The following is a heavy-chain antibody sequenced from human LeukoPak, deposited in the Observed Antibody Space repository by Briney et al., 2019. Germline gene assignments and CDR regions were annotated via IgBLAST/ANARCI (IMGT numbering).Heavy chain of an antibody. CDR3: ARAPLRFPDTYNWNDFHYYYYYMDV. J-gene: IGHJ6*03. V-gene: IGHV1-69*06. CDR2: IIPIFGTA. D-gene: IGHD1-1*01. CDR1: GGTFSSYA. Sequence: GASVKVSCKASGGTFSSYAISWVRQAPGQGLEWMGGIIPIFGTANYAQKFQGRVTITADKSTSTAYMELSSLRSEDTAVYYCARAPLRFPDTYNWNDFHYYYYYMDVWGKGTTVTVSS.